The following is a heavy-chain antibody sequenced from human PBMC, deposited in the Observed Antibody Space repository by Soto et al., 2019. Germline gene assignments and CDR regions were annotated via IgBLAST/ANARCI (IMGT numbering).Heavy chain of an antibody. Sequence: QVQLVQSGGEVKKPGASVKVSCKASGYTFTNYGISWVRQAPGQGLEWMGWINVYNGNTKYAQKVQGRVTMTTDTSQSTAYMELRSLRSDDTAVYYCARGVGSGSYYNQYNWFDPWGQGTLVTVSS. CDR3: ARGVGSGSYYNQYNWFDP. V-gene: IGHV1-18*01. CDR2: INVYNGNT. CDR1: GYTFTNYG. J-gene: IGHJ5*02. D-gene: IGHD3-10*01.